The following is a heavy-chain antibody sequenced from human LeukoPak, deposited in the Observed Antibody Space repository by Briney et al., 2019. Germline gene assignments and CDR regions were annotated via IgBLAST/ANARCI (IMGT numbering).Heavy chain of an antibody. J-gene: IGHJ4*02. D-gene: IGHD6-19*01. Sequence: PSETLSLTCTVSGGSISSSSYYWGWIRQPPGKGLEWIGSIYYSGSTYYNPSLKSRVTISVDTSKNQFSLKLSSVTAADTAVYYCARPNSSGWSLEYWGQGTLVTVSS. CDR2: IYYSGST. CDR3: ARPNSSGWSLEY. CDR1: GGSISSSSYY. V-gene: IGHV4-39*07.